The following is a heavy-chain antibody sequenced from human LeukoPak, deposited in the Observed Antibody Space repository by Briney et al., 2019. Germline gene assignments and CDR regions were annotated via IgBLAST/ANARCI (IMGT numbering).Heavy chain of an antibody. Sequence: QTGGSLRLSCAASGFTFSIYSMTWVRQAPGKGPEWVSYISTSSNTIYYADSVKGRFTISRDNAKNSLYLQMNSLRAEDTAVYYCARGQCSGVSCSSTRFYYYYYMDVWGKGTTVTVSS. CDR1: GFTFSIYS. CDR3: ARGQCSGVSCSSTRFYYYYYMDV. J-gene: IGHJ6*03. D-gene: IGHD2-15*01. V-gene: IGHV3-48*01. CDR2: ISTSSNTI.